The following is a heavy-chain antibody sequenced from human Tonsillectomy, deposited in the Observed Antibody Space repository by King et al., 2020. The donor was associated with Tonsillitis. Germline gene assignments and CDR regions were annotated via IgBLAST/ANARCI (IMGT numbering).Heavy chain of an antibody. CDR1: GFTFSSYA. CDR2: ISSSSSYT. Sequence: VQLVESGGGLVQPGGSLRLSCAASGFTFSSYAMSWVRQAPGKGLEWVSYISSSSSYTNYAESVKGRFTISRDNAKKSLYLQMNSLRAEDTAVYYCASGWRYFDLWGRGTLVTVSS. J-gene: IGHJ2*01. CDR3: ASGWRYFDL. V-gene: IGHV3-48*04.